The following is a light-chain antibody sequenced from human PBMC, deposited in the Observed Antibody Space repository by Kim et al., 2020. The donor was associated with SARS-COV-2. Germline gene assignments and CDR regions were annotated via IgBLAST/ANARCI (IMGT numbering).Light chain of an antibody. V-gene: IGLV3-21*04. CDR1: NIGRKS. CDR2: FDS. CDR3: QVWDSRSAHVV. Sequence: APGKTARITCGGNNIGRKSVHWYQQKPGQAPLLVIYFDSDRPSGIPERFSGSNSGNTTTLIISRVEVGDEADYYCQVWDSRSAHVVFGGGTQLTVL. J-gene: IGLJ2*01.